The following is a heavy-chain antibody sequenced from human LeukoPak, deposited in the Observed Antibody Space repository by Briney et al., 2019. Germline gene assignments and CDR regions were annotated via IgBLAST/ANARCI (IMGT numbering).Heavy chain of an antibody. J-gene: IGHJ3*02. V-gene: IGHV4-39*01. Sequence: PSETLSLTCTVSGGSIISSDYHWGWVRQPPGKGLEWIGTISYSGNTDYNPSLRSRVTISVDTSNNQFSLRLGSVTATDTAVYHCARHCCSGPAKRVFDIWGQGTMVTVSS. D-gene: IGHD2-15*01. CDR1: GGSIISSDYH. CDR3: ARHCCSGPAKRVFDI. CDR2: ISYSGNT.